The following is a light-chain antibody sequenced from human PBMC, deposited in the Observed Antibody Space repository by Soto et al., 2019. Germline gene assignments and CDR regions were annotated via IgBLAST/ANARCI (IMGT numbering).Light chain of an antibody. J-gene: IGLJ2*01. CDR1: SSDVGSYNL. Sequence: QSALTQPASVSGSPGQSITISCTGTSSDVGSYNLVSWYQQHPGKAPKLMIYEVSKRPSGVSNRFSGSKSGNTASLTISGLQAEDEADYYCCSYGGSSTFVVFGGGT. V-gene: IGLV2-23*02. CDR2: EVS. CDR3: CSYGGSSTFVV.